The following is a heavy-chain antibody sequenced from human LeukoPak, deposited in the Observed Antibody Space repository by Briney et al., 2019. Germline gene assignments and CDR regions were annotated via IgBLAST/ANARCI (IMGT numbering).Heavy chain of an antibody. CDR2: ISGSGGST. V-gene: IGHV3-23*01. J-gene: IGHJ3*02. CDR3: ARDRNNYDSRGSQGPFDI. CDR1: GFTFSSYG. Sequence: GGSLRLSCAASGFTFSSYGMSWVRQAPGKGLEWVSAISGSGGSTYYADSVKGRFTISRDNSKNTLFLQMNSLRAEDTAIYYCARDRNNYDSRGSQGPFDIWGQGTMVTVSS. D-gene: IGHD3-22*01.